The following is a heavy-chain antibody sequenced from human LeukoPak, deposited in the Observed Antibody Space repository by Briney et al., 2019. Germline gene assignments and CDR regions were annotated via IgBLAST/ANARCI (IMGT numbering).Heavy chain of an antibody. CDR3: ARAGEYCSGASCYSGVYFDS. Sequence: GASVKVSCKASEYTFTSYDINWVRQAPGQGLEWMGSIIPIFGTIKYAQRFQGRFTIIADESTSTVYMDLSSLRSDDTAVYYCARAGEYCSGASCYSGVYFDSWGQGTLVTVSS. V-gene: IGHV1-69*13. CDR2: IIPIFGTI. CDR1: EYTFTSYD. D-gene: IGHD2-15*01. J-gene: IGHJ4*02.